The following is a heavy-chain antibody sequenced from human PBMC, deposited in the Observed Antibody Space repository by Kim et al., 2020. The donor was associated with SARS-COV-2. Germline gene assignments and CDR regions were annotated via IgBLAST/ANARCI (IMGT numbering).Heavy chain of an antibody. J-gene: IGHJ4*02. CDR2: IYYSGST. D-gene: IGHD3-10*01. CDR1: GGSISSGGYY. CDR3: AQQRSDYYGSGSLDY. Sequence: SETLSLTCTVSGGSISSGGYYWSWIRQHPGKGLEWIGYIYYSGSTYYNPSLKSRVTISVDTSKNQFSLKLSSVTAADTAVYYCAQQRSDYYGSGSLDYWGQGTLVTVSS. V-gene: IGHV4-31*03.